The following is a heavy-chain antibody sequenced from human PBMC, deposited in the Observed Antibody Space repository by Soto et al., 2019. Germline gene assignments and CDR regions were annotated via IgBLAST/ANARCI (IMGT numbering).Heavy chain of an antibody. CDR3: AKDRGYPRDYFHY. Sequence: EVQLLESGGGLVQPGGSLRLSCAASGFTLNNYGMSWVRQAPGKGLEWVLAISPNGQGIYYADSVKGRFIISKDNSKNTVFLHMDSLTADDTAVYYCAKDRGYPRDYFHYWGQGTLVTVSS. J-gene: IGHJ4*02. CDR1: GFTLNNYG. D-gene: IGHD6-13*01. CDR2: ISPNGQGI. V-gene: IGHV3-23*01.